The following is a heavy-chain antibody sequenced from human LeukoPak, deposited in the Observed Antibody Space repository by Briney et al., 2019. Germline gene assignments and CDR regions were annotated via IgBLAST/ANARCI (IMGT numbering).Heavy chain of an antibody. V-gene: IGHV3-30*02. D-gene: IGHD3-3*01. CDR1: GFTFSSYG. CDR3: AKDFDFGVVIYYVDV. Sequence: GGSLRLSCAASGFTFSSYGMHWVRQAPGKGLEWVAFIRYDGSNKYYADSVKGRFTISRDNSKNTLYLQMNSLRAEDTAVYYCAKDFDFGVVIYYVDVWGKGTTVTVSS. J-gene: IGHJ6*03. CDR2: IRYDGSNK.